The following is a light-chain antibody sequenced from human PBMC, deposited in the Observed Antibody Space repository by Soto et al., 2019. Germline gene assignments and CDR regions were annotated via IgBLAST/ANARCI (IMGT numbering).Light chain of an antibody. CDR2: AAS. J-gene: IGKJ1*01. CDR3: QQLNSYPWT. Sequence: IQLTQSPSSLCASVGDRVTITCRASQGISSYLAWYQQKPGKAPKLLIYAASTLQSGVPSRFSGSGSGTDFTLTISSLQPEDFATYYCQQLNSYPWTFGQGTKVEIK. CDR1: QGISSY. V-gene: IGKV1-9*01.